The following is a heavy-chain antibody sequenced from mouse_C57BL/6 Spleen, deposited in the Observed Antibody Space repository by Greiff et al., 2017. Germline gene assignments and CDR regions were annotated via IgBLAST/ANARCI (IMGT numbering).Heavy chain of an antibody. Sequence: EVQLQQSVAELVRPGASVKLSCTASGFNIKNNYMHWVKQRPEQGLEWIGRIDPANGKTQYAPKFQGKATLTVDTSSNTAYLQLSSLTTEDTAIYYCAGSYSLYFDYWGKGTTLTVSS. V-gene: IGHV14-3*01. J-gene: IGHJ2*01. D-gene: IGHD2-12*01. CDR2: IDPANGKT. CDR1: GFNIKNNY. CDR3: AGSYSLYFDY.